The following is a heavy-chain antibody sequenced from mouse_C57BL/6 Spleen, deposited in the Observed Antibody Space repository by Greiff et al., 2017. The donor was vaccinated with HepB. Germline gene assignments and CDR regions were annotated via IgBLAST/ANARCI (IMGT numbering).Heavy chain of an antibody. CDR2: IYPGSGST. V-gene: IGHV1-55*01. J-gene: IGHJ2*01. Sequence: QVQLQQPGAELVKPGASVKMSCKASGYTFTSYWITWVKQRPGQGLEWIGDIYPGSGSTNYNEKFKSKATLTVDKSSSTAYMQLSSLTSEDSAVYYCARSLRGFDYWGQGTTLTVSS. CDR3: ARSLRGFDY. CDR1: GYTFTSYW. D-gene: IGHD1-1*01.